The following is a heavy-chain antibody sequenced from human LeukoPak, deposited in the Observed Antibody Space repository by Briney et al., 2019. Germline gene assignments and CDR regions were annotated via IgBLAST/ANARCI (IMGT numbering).Heavy chain of an antibody. CDR2: TYYRSKWYN. CDR3: AREDDPLTELRLSFDS. CDR1: GDSVSSNSAT. Sequence: SQTLSLTCAISGDSVSSNSATWNWIRQSPSRGLEWLGRTYYRSKWYNDYAVSVKSRININPDTSKNQFSLQLNSVTPEDTAVYYCAREDDPLTELRLSFDSWGQGTLVTVSS. J-gene: IGHJ4*02. D-gene: IGHD1-20*01. V-gene: IGHV6-1*01.